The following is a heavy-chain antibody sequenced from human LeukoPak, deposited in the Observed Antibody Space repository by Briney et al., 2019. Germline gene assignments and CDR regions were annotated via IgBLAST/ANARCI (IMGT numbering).Heavy chain of an antibody. Sequence: GGSLRLSCAASGFTVSSNYMSWVRQAPGKGLEWISYIRNKLYDETTEYAASLKGRFTISRDDSNNIVYLQMNSLETDDTAVYYCCRAVRISGDAFDIWGQGTMVTVSS. CDR2: IRNKLYDETT. CDR3: CRAVRISGDAFDI. D-gene: IGHD2/OR15-2a*01. V-gene: IGHV3-22*01. J-gene: IGHJ3*02. CDR1: GFTVSSNY.